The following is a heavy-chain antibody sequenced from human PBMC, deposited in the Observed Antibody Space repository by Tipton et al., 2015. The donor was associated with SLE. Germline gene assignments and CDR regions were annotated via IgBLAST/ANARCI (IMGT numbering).Heavy chain of an antibody. D-gene: IGHD6-13*01. V-gene: IGHV4-39*07. CDR3: ARSAGYGRNWAHFDY. J-gene: IGHJ4*02. Sequence: TLSLTCTVSGGSISSSSYYWGWIRQPPGKGLEWIGSIYYSGSTYYNPSLKSRVTISVDTSKNQFSLKLSSVTAADTAVYYCARSAGYGRNWAHFDYWGQGTLVTVSS. CDR1: GGSISSSSYY. CDR2: IYYSGST.